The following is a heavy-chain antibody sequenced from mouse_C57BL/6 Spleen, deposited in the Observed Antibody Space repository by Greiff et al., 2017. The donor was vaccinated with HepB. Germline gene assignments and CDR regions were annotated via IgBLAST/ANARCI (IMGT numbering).Heavy chain of an antibody. D-gene: IGHD2-1*01. CDR1: GYTFTDYN. J-gene: IGHJ1*03. CDR2: INPNNGGT. V-gene: IGHV1-18*01. Sequence: VQLQQSGPELVKPGASVKIPCKASGYTFTDYNMDWVKQSHGKSLEWIGDINPNNGGTIYNQKFKGKATLTVDKSSSTAYMELRSLTSEDTAVYYCARDGNYNWYFDVWGTGTTVTVSS. CDR3: ARDGNYNWYFDV.